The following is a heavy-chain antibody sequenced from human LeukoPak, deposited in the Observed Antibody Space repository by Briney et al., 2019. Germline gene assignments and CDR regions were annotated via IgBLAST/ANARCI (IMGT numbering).Heavy chain of an antibody. J-gene: IGHJ4*02. V-gene: IGHV3-30-3*01. D-gene: IGHD3-22*01. CDR2: ISYDGSNK. Sequence: GGSLRLSCIASGFSFSGHWMHWVRQAPGKGLEWVAVISYDGSNKYYADSVKGRFTISRDNSKNTLYLQMNSLRAEDTAVYYCARDPDYYDSSGIGDYRGQGTLVTVSS. CDR3: ARDPDYYDSSGIGDY. CDR1: GFSFSGHW.